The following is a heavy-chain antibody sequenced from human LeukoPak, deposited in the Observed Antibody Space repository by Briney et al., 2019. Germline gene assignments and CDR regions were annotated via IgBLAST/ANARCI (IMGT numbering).Heavy chain of an antibody. CDR3: ARVNVDTVVLAASVTYAYYYGMNV. CDR1: GYTFTDYY. Sequence: ASVKVSCKASGYTFTDYYMHWVRQAPGQGLERMGWIDPNSGGTNYQARATMTRDTSIRIAYLEVSRLTSDDTAVYYRARVNVDTVVLAASVTYAYYYGMNVWGQGTTVTVSS. D-gene: IGHD2-2*03. J-gene: IGHJ6*02. CDR2: IDPNSGGT. V-gene: IGHV1-2*02.